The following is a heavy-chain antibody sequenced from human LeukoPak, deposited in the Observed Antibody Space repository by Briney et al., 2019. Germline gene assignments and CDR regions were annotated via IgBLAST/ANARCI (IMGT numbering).Heavy chain of an antibody. CDR1: GFTFSSYA. Sequence: PGGSLRLSCAASGFTFSSYAMHWVRQAPGKGLEWVAVISYDGSNKYYADSVKGRFTISRDNSKNTLYLQMNSLRAEDTAVYYCARDQWDVVVPAAMPSNHWGQGTLVTVSS. J-gene: IGHJ5*02. CDR3: ARDQWDVVVPAAMPSNH. V-gene: IGHV3-30-3*01. D-gene: IGHD2-2*01. CDR2: ISYDGSNK.